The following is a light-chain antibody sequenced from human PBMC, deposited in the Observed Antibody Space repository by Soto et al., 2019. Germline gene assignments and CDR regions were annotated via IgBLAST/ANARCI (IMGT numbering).Light chain of an antibody. V-gene: IGLV2-14*01. Sequence: QSALTQPASVSGSPGQSITISCTGTSSDIGAYNYVSWYQQHPGKAPKLMIYDVSNRPSGVSNRFSGSKSGNTASLTISGLQAADEADYYCSSYTSSSTVVFGGGTKVTVL. CDR3: SSYTSSSTVV. CDR1: SSDIGAYNY. J-gene: IGLJ2*01. CDR2: DVS.